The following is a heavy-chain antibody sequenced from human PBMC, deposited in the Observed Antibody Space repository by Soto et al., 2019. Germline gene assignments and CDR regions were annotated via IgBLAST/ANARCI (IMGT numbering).Heavy chain of an antibody. V-gene: IGHV4-4*07. CDR2: IYASGST. Sequence: SETLSLTCTVSGGSIRNYYWSWIRQPAGERLEWIGRIYASGSTNHNPSLKSRVSMSVDTSRNQFSLRLYFVTAADTAVYYCAREGLTTGSGVDVWGQGXTVTVYS. CDR1: GGSIRNYY. CDR3: AREGLTTGSGVDV. J-gene: IGHJ6*02. D-gene: IGHD4-4*01.